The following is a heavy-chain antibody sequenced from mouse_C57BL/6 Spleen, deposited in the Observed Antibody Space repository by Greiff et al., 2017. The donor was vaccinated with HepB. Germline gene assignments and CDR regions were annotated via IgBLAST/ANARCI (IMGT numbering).Heavy chain of an antibody. D-gene: IGHD1-1*01. J-gene: IGHJ2*01. Sequence: EVQLQQSGPELVKPGASVKMSCKASGYTFTDYNMHWVKQSHGKSLEWIGYINPNNGGTNYNQKFKGKATLTVNKSSSTAYMEIRSLTSEDSAVYYCARWGTTVVEDFDYWGQGTTLTVSS. CDR1: GYTFTDYN. CDR3: ARWGTTVVEDFDY. V-gene: IGHV1-22*01. CDR2: INPNNGGT.